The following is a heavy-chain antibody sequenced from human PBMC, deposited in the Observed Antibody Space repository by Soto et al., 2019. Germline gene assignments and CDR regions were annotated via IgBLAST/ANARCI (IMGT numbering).Heavy chain of an antibody. J-gene: IGHJ5*02. Sequence: ASETLSLTCTVSGGSISSGGYYWSWIRQHPGKGLEWIGYIYYSGSTYYNPSLKSRVTISVDTSKNQFSLKLSSVTAADTAVYYCARDPIAAAGTGWWFDPWGQGTLVTVSS. V-gene: IGHV4-31*03. D-gene: IGHD6-13*01. CDR2: IYYSGST. CDR3: ARDPIAAAGTGWWFDP. CDR1: GGSISSGGYY.